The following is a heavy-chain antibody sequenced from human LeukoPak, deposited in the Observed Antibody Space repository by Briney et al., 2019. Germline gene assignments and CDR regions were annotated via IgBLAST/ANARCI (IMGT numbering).Heavy chain of an antibody. V-gene: IGHV4-4*07. D-gene: IGHD3-10*01. CDR3: AREGTSGGLNWLDP. J-gene: IGHJ5*02. Sequence: SETLSLTCTVSGGSISSYYWSWIRQPAGKGLEWIGRIYTSGSTNYNPSLKSRVTMSVDTSKNQFSLRLSSVNAADTAVYFRAREGTSGGLNWLDPWGQGTLVTVSS. CDR2: IYTSGST. CDR1: GGSISSYY.